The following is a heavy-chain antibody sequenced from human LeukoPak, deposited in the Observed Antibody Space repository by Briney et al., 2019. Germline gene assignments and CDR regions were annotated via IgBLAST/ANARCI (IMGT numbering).Heavy chain of an antibody. Sequence: PGGSLRLSCAASGFTFSNAWMSWVRQAPGKGLEWVGRIKSKTDGGTTDYAAPVKGRFTISRDDSKNTLYLQMNSLKTEDTAVYYCTTLGVYDILTGYLPTDYWGQGTLVTVSS. CDR1: GFTFSNAW. D-gene: IGHD3-9*01. V-gene: IGHV3-15*01. CDR2: IKSKTDGGTT. CDR3: TTLGVYDILTGYLPTDY. J-gene: IGHJ4*02.